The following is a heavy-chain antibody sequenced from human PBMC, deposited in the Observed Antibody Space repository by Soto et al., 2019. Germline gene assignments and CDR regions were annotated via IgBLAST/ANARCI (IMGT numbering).Heavy chain of an antibody. CDR2: IDPSDSYT. Sequence: GESLKIXXXXSGYSFTSYWISWVRQMPGKGLEWMGRIDPSDSYTNYSPSFQGHVTISADKSISTAYLQWSSLKASDTAMYYCARPLTVRGVITNVFDYWGQGTLVTVSS. CDR3: ARPLTVRGVITNVFDY. J-gene: IGHJ4*02. D-gene: IGHD3-10*01. V-gene: IGHV5-10-1*01. CDR1: GYSFTSYW.